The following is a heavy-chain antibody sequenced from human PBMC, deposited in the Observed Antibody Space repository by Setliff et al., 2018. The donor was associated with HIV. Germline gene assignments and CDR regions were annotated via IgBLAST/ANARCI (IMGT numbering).Heavy chain of an antibody. J-gene: IGHJ6*02. CDR2: IYYSGST. V-gene: IGHV4-59*12. CDR3: ARDYCGGDCYFPYYYYGMDV. CDR1: GGSISSYY. Sequence: PSETLSLTCTVSGGSISSYYWSWIRQPPGKGLGWIGYIYYSGSTNYNPSLKSRVTISVDTSKNQFSLKLSSVTAADTAVYYCARDYCGGDCYFPYYYYGMDVWGQGTTVTVSS. D-gene: IGHD2-21*02.